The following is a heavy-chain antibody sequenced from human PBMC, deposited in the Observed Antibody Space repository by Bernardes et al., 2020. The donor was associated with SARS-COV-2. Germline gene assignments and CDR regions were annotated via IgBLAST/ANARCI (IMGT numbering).Heavy chain of an antibody. CDR2: INTDGSST. D-gene: IGHD2-8*01. CDR1: GFTFSSDC. J-gene: IGHJ5*02. V-gene: IGHV3-74*01. CDR3: ARDLGYCTDAVCSP. Sequence: GGTLTLSCAASGFTFSSDCMHWVRHPPGKGLVWVSRINTDGSSTSYADSVKGRFTISRDNAKNTLYLQMNSLRAEDTAVYYCARDLGYCTDAVCSPWGQGTLVTVSS.